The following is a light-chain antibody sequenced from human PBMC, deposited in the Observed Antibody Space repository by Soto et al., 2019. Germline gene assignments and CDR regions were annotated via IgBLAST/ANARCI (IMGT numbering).Light chain of an antibody. CDR3: QQYNNWLPWT. CDR1: QSVSSN. Sequence: EIVMTQSPATLSVSPGERATLSCRASQSVSSNLAWYQQKPGQAPRLLIYGASTRATGIPARFSGSGSGTEFTLTIGSLQSEDFAVYYCQQYNNWLPWTFGQGTKVDIK. J-gene: IGKJ1*01. V-gene: IGKV3-15*01. CDR2: GAS.